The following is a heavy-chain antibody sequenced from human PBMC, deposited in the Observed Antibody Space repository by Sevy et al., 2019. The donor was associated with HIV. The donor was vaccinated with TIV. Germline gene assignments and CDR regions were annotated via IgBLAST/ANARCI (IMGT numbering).Heavy chain of an antibody. V-gene: IGHV3-7*01. D-gene: IGHD3-22*01. CDR1: GFTFSSYW. CDR3: ARASMGSYYDSSGYYLFDY. CDR2: IKQDGSEK. J-gene: IGHJ4*02. Sequence: GGSLRLSCAASGFTFSSYWMSWVRQAPGKGLEWVANIKQDGSEKYYVDSVKRRFTSSRDNAKNSLYLQMNSLRAEDTAVYYCARASMGSYYDSSGYYLFDYWGQGTLVTVSS.